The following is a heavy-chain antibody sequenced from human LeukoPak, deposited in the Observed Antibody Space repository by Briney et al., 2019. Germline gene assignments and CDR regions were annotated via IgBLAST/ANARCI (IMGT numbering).Heavy chain of an antibody. Sequence: QTGGSLRLSCAASGFTFSAYSMNWVRQAPGKGLEWVAYISGGGGTIYYADSVKGRFTISRDNAKNSLYLQMDSLRAEDTAVYYCAKDARGLYLYCFDYWGQGTLVTVSS. CDR2: ISGGGGTI. V-gene: IGHV3-48*04. J-gene: IGHJ4*02. CDR3: AKDARGLYLYCFDY. D-gene: IGHD6-19*01. CDR1: GFTFSAYS.